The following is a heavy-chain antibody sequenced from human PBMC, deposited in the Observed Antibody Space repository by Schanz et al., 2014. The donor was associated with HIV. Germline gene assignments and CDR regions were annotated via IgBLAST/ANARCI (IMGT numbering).Heavy chain of an antibody. CDR1: GFTFSDYA. CDR3: AKGQRGIVRGDIDY. V-gene: IGHV3-23*01. Sequence: EVQLLESGGGLVQPGGSLRLSCAASGFTFSDYAMSWVRQAPGKGLEWVSAIVSSGGDTYYADSVKGRFTISRDNSKNTVYLQMNSLRAEDTAVYYCAKGQRGIVRGDIDYWGQGTLVTVSS. J-gene: IGHJ4*02. D-gene: IGHD3-10*01. CDR2: IVSSGGDT.